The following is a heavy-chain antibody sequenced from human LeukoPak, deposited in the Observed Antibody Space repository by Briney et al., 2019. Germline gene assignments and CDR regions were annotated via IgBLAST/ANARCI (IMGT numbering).Heavy chain of an antibody. J-gene: IGHJ4*02. CDR3: ARAPGSYGVR. V-gene: IGHV3-48*03. D-gene: IGHD4-17*01. CDR2: ISSSGSTI. Sequence: PGGSLRLSCAASGFTFSSYEMNWVRQAPGKGLEWVSYISSSGSTIYYADSVKGRFTISRVNAKNSLYLQMNSLRVEDTAVYYCARAPGSYGVRWGQGTLVTVSS. CDR1: GFTFSSYE.